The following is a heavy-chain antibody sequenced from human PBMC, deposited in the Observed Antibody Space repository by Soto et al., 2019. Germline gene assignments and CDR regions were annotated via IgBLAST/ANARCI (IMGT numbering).Heavy chain of an antibody. V-gene: IGHV1-69*13. J-gene: IGHJ4*02. Sequence: ASVKVSCKASGGTFSSYAISWVRQAPGQGLEWMGGIIPIFGTANYAQKFQGRVTITADESTSTAYMELSSLRSEDTAVYYCARDRPRWVSGSYYIAGNLDYWGQGTLVTVSS. CDR1: GGTFSSYA. CDR3: ARDRPRWVSGSYYIAGNLDY. D-gene: IGHD1-26*01. CDR2: IIPIFGTA.